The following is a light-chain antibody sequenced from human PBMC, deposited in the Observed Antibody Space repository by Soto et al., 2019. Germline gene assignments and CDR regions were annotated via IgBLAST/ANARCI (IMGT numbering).Light chain of an antibody. Sequence: ESVLTQSPGTLSLSPGERATLSCRASQSVSSNHLAWYQQKRGQPPRLLIYDASNRATGIPARFSGSGSGTDFTLTISSLEPEDFAVYYCQQRSNWPLTFGGGTKVDI. J-gene: IGKJ4*01. CDR3: QQRSNWPLT. CDR2: DAS. CDR1: QSVSSN. V-gene: IGKV3-11*01.